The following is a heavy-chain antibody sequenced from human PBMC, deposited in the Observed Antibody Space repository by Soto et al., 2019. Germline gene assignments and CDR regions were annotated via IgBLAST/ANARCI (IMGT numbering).Heavy chain of an antibody. V-gene: IGHV1-69*13. D-gene: IGHD1-26*01. J-gene: IGHJ6*02. CDR2: IIPIFGTA. CDR3: ARVVFSGSYPRWYYYYGMDV. CDR1: GGTFSSYA. Sequence: SVKVSCKASGGTFSSYAISWVRQSPGQGLEWMGGIIPIFGTANYAQKFQGRVTITADESTSTAYMELSSLRSEDTAVYYCARVVFSGSYPRWYYYYGMDVWGQGTTVTVSS.